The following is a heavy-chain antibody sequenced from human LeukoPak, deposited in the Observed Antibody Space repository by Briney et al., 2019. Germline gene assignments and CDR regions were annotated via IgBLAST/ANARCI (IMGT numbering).Heavy chain of an antibody. CDR1: GYTFTGYY. Sequence: ASVKVSCNASGYTFTGYYMHWVRQAPGQGLEWMGWINPNSGGTNYAQKFQGRVTMTRDTSISTAYMELSRLRSDDTAVYYCAKDSPPSYYYYMDVWGKGTTVTISS. V-gene: IGHV1-2*02. J-gene: IGHJ6*03. CDR3: AKDSPPSYYYYMDV. CDR2: INPNSGGT.